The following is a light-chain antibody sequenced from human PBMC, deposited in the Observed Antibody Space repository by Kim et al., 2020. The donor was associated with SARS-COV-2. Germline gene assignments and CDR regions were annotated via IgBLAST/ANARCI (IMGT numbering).Light chain of an antibody. V-gene: IGLV3-19*01. J-gene: IGLJ2*01. Sequence: YYASWYQQEPGQAPVLVIYGKNNRPSGIPDRFSGSSSGNTASLTITGAQAEDEADYCCNSRDGSGNHLVFGGGTQLTVL. CDR3: NSRDGSGNHLV. CDR2: GKN. CDR1: YY.